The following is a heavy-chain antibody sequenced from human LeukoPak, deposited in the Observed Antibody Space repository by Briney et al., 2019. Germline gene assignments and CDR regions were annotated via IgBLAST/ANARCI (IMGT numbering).Heavy chain of an antibody. CDR2: INWNGGST. Sequence: PGGSLRLSCAACGFTFDDYGMSWVRQAPGKGLEWVSGINWNGGSTGYADSVKGRFTISRDNAKNSLYLQMNSLRAEDTALYYCATSTGYSRKNYYMDVWGKGTTVTVSS. CDR3: ATSTGYSRKNYYMDV. D-gene: IGHD6-13*01. V-gene: IGHV3-20*04. J-gene: IGHJ6*03. CDR1: GFTFDDYG.